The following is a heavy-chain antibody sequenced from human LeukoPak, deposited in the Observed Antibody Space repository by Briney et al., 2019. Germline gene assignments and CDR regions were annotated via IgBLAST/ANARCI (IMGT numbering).Heavy chain of an antibody. D-gene: IGHD3-3*01. Sequence: SETLSLTCAVYGGSFSGYYWSWIRQPPGKGLEWMGEINHSGSTNYNPSLKSRVTISVDTSKNQFSLKLSSVTAADTAVYYCARDRVYDFWSGYPNWFDPWGQGTLVTVSS. CDR2: INHSGST. CDR3: ARDRVYDFWSGYPNWFDP. J-gene: IGHJ5*02. CDR1: GGSFSGYY. V-gene: IGHV4-34*01.